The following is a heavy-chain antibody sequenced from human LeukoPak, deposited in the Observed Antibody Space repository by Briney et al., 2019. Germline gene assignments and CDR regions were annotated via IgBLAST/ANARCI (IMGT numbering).Heavy chain of an antibody. D-gene: IGHD1-26*01. CDR3: ATGGALGGHFPY. V-gene: IGHV3-7*01. J-gene: IGHJ4*02. Sequence: GGSLRLSCVVYAFDFSYSTMTWVRQAPGKGPEWVAKMKEDGGEEQYVDSVKDRFTISRDNAQNSLYLQMNSLRVEDTAVYYCATGGALGGHFPYWGQGTLVTVSS. CDR2: MKEDGGEE. CDR1: AFDFSYST.